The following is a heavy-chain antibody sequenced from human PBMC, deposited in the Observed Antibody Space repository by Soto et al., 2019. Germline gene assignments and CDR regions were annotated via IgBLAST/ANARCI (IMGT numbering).Heavy chain of an antibody. V-gene: IGHV4-31*03. CDR2: IYYSGST. Sequence: QVQLQESGPGLVKPSQTLSLTCTVSGGSISSGGYYWSWIRQHPGKGLEWIGYIYYSGSTYYNPSLKSRVTISVDTSKNQFSLKLSSVTAADTAVYYCARSAESLYGDYSFLFDYWGQGTLVTVSS. D-gene: IGHD4-17*01. CDR1: GGSISSGGYY. CDR3: ARSAESLYGDYSFLFDY. J-gene: IGHJ4*02.